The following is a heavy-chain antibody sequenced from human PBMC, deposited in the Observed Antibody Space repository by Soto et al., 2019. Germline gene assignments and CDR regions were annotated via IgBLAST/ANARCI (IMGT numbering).Heavy chain of an antibody. CDR1: GFTFGDYY. CDR2: MSGSGSLE. CDR3: ARGAIVTPHGPFDY. Sequence: QLVESGGGLVKPGGSLRLSCAASGFTFGDYYMAWIRQAPGKGLEWVSYMSGSGSLEYYGDSVRGRSTISRDNAKNSLFLLVNNLRAEDTAVYYCARGAIVTPHGPFDYWGQGTLVSVSS. V-gene: IGHV3-11*01. D-gene: IGHD1-26*01. J-gene: IGHJ4*02.